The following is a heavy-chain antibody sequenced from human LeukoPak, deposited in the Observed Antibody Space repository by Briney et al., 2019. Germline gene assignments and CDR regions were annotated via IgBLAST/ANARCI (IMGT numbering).Heavy chain of an antibody. D-gene: IGHD6-13*01. J-gene: IGHJ5*02. CDR1: GYTFTSYG. V-gene: IGHV1-18*01. CDR2: ISAYNGNT. CDR3: ARERRYSSSWNNWFDP. Sequence: ASVKVSCKASGYTFTSYGISWVRQAPGQGLEWMGWISAYNGNTNYAQKLQGRVTMTTDTSTSTAYMELRSLRSDDTAVYYCARERRYSSSWNNWFDPWGQGTLVTVSS.